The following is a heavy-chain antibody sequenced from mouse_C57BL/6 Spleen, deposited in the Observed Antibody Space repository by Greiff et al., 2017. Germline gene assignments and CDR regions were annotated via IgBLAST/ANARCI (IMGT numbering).Heavy chain of an antibody. J-gene: IGHJ2*01. CDR3: ARAYNNNPPDFGG. D-gene: IGHD2-12*01. Sequence: QVQLKESGPELVKPGASVKLSCKASGYTFTSYDINWVKQRPGQGLEWIGWIYPRDGSTKYNEKFKGKATLTVDTSSSTAYMELHSLTSEYSAVSYCARAYNNNPPDFGGWGQGATLTV. CDR1: GYTFTSYD. CDR2: IYPRDGST. V-gene: IGHV1-85*01.